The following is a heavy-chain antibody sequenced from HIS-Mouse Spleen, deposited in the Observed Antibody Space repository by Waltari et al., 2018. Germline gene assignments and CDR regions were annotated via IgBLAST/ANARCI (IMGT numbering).Heavy chain of an antibody. CDR2: IYYSGST. J-gene: IGHJ2*01. CDR3: AREIPYSSSWYDWYFDL. V-gene: IGHV4-39*07. CDR1: GGSISSSSCY. Sequence: QLQLQESGPGLVKPSETLSLTCTVSGGSISSSSCYGGWIRQPPGKGLEWIGSIYYSGSTYYNPSLKSRVTISVDTSKNQFSLKLSSVTAADTAVYYCAREIPYSSSWYDWYFDLWGRGTLVTVSS. D-gene: IGHD6-13*01.